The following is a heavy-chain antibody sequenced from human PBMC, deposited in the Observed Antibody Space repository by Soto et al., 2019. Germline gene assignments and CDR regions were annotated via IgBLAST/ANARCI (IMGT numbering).Heavy chain of an antibody. CDR2: IIPIFGTA. D-gene: IGHD3-22*01. V-gene: IGHV1-69*13. J-gene: IGHJ4*02. Sequence: SVKVSCKASGGTFSSYAISWVRQAPGQGLEWMGGIIPIFGTANYAQKFQGGVTITADESTSTAYMELSSLRSEDTAVYYCASGMKYYDSSGQLDYWGQGTLVTVSS. CDR1: GGTFSSYA. CDR3: ASGMKYYDSSGQLDY.